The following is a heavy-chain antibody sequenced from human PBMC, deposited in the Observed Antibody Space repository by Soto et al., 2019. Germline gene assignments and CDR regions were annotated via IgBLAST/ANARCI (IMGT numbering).Heavy chain of an antibody. CDR2: ISSSSSTI. V-gene: IGHV3-48*02. CDR1: GFTFSSYS. D-gene: IGHD6-19*01. CDR3: ARERAVGIAVALNWFDP. J-gene: IGHJ5*02. Sequence: EVQLVESGGGLVQPGGSLRLSCAASGFTFSSYSMNWVRQAPGKGLEWVSYISSSSSTIYYADSVKVRFTISRDNAKNSLYLPMNSLRDEDTAVYYCARERAVGIAVALNWFDPCGQGTLVTVSS.